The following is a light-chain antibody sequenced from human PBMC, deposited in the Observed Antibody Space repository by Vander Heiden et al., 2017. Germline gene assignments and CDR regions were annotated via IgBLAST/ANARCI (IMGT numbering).Light chain of an antibody. V-gene: IGLV3-21*02. CDR2: DDS. CDR1: YIANKA. Sequence: NVVTRPSSGSVAPGQTARIPCEGHYIANKAVHWYQQRPGQAPVVVVCDDSDRPSGIPERFSGSNSGNTATLTISAVEVGDDADYYCQVWDSSRDQGVFGGGTRLTVL. J-gene: IGLJ3*02. CDR3: QVWDSSRDQGV.